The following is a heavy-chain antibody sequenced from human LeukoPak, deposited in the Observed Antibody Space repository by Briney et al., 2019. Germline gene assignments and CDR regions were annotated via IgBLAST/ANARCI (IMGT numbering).Heavy chain of an antibody. CDR3: ARDRPTLWFGEGNWFDP. J-gene: IGHJ5*02. CDR1: GGSISSYY. D-gene: IGHD3-10*01. Sequence: SETLSLTCTVSGGSISSYYWSWIRQPPGKGLEWIGYIYYSGSTNYNPSLKSRVTISVDTSKNQFSLKLSSVTAADTAVYYCARDRPTLWFGEGNWFDPWGQGTLVTISS. V-gene: IGHV4-59*01. CDR2: IYYSGST.